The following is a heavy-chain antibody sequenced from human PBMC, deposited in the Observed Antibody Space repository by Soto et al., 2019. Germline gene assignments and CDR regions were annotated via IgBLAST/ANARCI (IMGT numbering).Heavy chain of an antibody. V-gene: IGHV1-69*01. J-gene: IGHJ4*02. CDR1: GGTFSTYA. CDR3: ARVPPNQGGWYWGGIDY. D-gene: IGHD6-19*01. CDR2: IIPIFGTA. Sequence: QVQLVQSGAEVKKPGSSMKVSCKASGGTFSTYAIIWVRQAPGQGFEWMGGIIPIFGTANYAQKFEGRVTITADESTSTAYMELSSLRSGDTAVYYCARVPPNQGGWYWGGIDYWGQGTLVTVSS.